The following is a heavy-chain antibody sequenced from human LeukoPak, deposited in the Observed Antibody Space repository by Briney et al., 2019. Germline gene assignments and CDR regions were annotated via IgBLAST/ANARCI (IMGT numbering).Heavy chain of an antibody. V-gene: IGHV4-4*08. CDR2: SHTGGSI. CDR3: ARRRGGFGEGEFDY. D-gene: IGHD3-10*01. CDR1: GVSISGFY. Sequence: PSETLSLTCTVSGVSISGFYWNWIRQPPRKGLEWVGYSHTGGSISSNPSLNSRVAFSMDTSKNQVSLRLNSVTATDTAVDYCARRRGGFGEGEFDYWGQGIPVTVST. J-gene: IGHJ4*02.